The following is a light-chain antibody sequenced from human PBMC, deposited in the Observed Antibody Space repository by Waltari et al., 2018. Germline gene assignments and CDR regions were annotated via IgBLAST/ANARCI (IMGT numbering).Light chain of an antibody. CDR3: QHYVRLPAT. CDR1: QSVSRA. V-gene: IGKV3-20*01. Sequence: EIVLTQSPGTLSLPPGERATLPCSASQSVSRALAWYQQKHGQAPSLLIYGTSNRATGIPDRFSGSGSGTDFSLTISRLEPEDVAVYFCQHYVRLPATFGQGTKVEIK. J-gene: IGKJ1*01. CDR2: GTS.